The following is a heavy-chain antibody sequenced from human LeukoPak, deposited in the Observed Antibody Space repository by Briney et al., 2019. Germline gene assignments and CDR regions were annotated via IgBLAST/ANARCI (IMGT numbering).Heavy chain of an antibody. CDR3: ARWPMVRGVIPRGVFYFDY. V-gene: IGHV1-8*01. CDR2: MNPNSGNT. D-gene: IGHD3-10*01. J-gene: IGHJ4*02. CDR1: GYTFTSYD. Sequence: GASVKVSCKASGYTFTSYDINWVRQATGQGLEWMGWMNPNSGNTGYAQKFQGRVTMTRNTSISTAYMELSSLRSEDTAVYYCARWPMVRGVIPRGVFYFDYWGQGTLVTVSS.